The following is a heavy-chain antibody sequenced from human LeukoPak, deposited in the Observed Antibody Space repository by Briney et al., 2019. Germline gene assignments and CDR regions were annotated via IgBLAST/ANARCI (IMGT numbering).Heavy chain of an antibody. CDR1: GYTFTGYY. Sequence: ASVKVSCKASGYTFTGYYMHWVRQAPGQGLEWMGWINPNSGGTNYAQKFQGRVTMTRDTSISTAYMELSGLRSDDTAVYYCAREPNYYDSSGYLVYWGQGTLVTVSS. D-gene: IGHD3-22*01. V-gene: IGHV1-2*02. CDR2: INPNSGGT. CDR3: AREPNYYDSSGYLVY. J-gene: IGHJ4*02.